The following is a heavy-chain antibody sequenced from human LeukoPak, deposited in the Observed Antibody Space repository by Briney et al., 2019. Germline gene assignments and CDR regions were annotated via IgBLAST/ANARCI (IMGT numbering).Heavy chain of an antibody. Sequence: ASVKVSCKASGYIFTSYDFNWVRQATGQRPEWMGWMSPNSGDTGYAQKFQDRVTMTRNTSISTAYMELSSLRSDDTAVYYCARGPPNWGYDYWGPGTLVTVST. J-gene: IGHJ4*02. V-gene: IGHV1-8*01. D-gene: IGHD7-27*01. CDR2: MSPNSGDT. CDR3: ARGPPNWGYDY. CDR1: GYIFTSYD.